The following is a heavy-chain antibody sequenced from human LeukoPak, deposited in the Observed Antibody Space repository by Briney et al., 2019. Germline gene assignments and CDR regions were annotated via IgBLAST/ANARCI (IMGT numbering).Heavy chain of an antibody. J-gene: IGHJ4*02. CDR3: ARDGGDYDSSGYPT. Sequence: ASVKVSCKVSGYTLTELSMHWVRQAPGKGLEWMGGFDPEDGETIYAQKFQGRVTMTEDTSTDTAYMELSSLRSEDTAVYYCARDGGDYDSSGYPTWGQGTLVTVSS. CDR2: FDPEDGET. CDR1: GYTLTELS. V-gene: IGHV1-24*01. D-gene: IGHD3-22*01.